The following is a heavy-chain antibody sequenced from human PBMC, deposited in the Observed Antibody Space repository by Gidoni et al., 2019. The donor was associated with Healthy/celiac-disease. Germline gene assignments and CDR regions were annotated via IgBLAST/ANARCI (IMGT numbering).Heavy chain of an antibody. D-gene: IGHD3-10*01. CDR2: IYHSGST. Sequence: QVQLQESGPGLVKPSETLSLTCAVSGYSISSGYYWGWIRQPPGKGLEWIGSIYHSGSTYYNPSLKSRVTISVDTSKNQFSLKLSSVTAADTAVYYCARVGLSETRWFGENNWFDPWGQGTLVTVSS. CDR3: ARVGLSETRWFGENNWFDP. J-gene: IGHJ5*02. CDR1: GYSISSGYY. V-gene: IGHV4-38-2*01.